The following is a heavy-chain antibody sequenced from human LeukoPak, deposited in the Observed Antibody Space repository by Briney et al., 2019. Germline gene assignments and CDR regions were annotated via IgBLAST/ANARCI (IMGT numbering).Heavy chain of an antibody. Sequence: PGRSLRLSCAASGFTFSSYAMHWVRRAPGKGLEWVAVISSDGSNNYYADSVKGRFTISRDNSKNTLYLQMNSLRAEDTAVYYCAATYHYDSSGYYLSLNDPFDIWGQGTMVTVSS. V-gene: IGHV3-30*04. CDR3: AATYHYDSSGYYLSLNDPFDI. CDR1: GFTFSSYA. J-gene: IGHJ3*02. D-gene: IGHD3-22*01. CDR2: ISSDGSNN.